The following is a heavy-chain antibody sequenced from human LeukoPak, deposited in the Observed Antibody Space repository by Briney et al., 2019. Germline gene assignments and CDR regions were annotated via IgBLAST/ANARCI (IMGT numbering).Heavy chain of an antibody. CDR2: INPNSGGT. Sequence: ASVKVSCKTSGYTFTGYYMHWVRQAPGQGLEWMGRINPNSGGTNYAQKFQGRVTITRNTSISAAYMELSSLRSEDTAVYYCARGPQYYDFCYYYKDVWGKGTTVTVSS. CDR3: ARGPQYYDFCYYYKDV. D-gene: IGHD3-3*01. J-gene: IGHJ6*03. V-gene: IGHV1-2*06. CDR1: GYTFTGYY.